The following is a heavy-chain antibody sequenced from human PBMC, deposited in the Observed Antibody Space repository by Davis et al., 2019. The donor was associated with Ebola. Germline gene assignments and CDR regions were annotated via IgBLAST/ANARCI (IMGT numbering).Heavy chain of an antibody. V-gene: IGHV3-74*01. CDR1: RFTFSDSW. CDR2: INRDGSTT. D-gene: IGHD2-15*01. Sequence: PGGSLRLSCAASRFTFSDSWMHWVRQVPGKGLVWVARINRDGSTTHYADSVKGRFTISSDNSKNTLYLQMDSLTDDDTALYFCSRGVDTTLASWSDALDVWGQGTMVTVSS. J-gene: IGHJ3*01. CDR3: SRGVDTTLASWSDALDV.